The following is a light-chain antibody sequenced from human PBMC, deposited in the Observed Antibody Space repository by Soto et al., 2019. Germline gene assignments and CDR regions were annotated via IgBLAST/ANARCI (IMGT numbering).Light chain of an antibody. CDR2: AAS. J-gene: IGKJ4*01. CDR3: QKYRRAPLT. Sequence: IHVTQSPSSLSASLGDRVTITCRASHGVRNDLALYQQKPGNAPKLLIYAASSLQSRVPSRFSGSASGTDFTLTILSLQPVDVAAYYCQKYRRAPLTFRGGPK. V-gene: IGKV1-6*01. CDR1: HGVRND.